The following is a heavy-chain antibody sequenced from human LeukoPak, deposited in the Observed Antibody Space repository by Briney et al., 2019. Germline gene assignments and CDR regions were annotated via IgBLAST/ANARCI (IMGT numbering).Heavy chain of an antibody. J-gene: IGHJ4*02. D-gene: IGHD3-16*02. V-gene: IGHV4-31*11. Sequence: PSETLSLTCGVSGGSVTSTNWWTWVRQHPGKGLEWIGYIYYSGSTYYNPSLKSRVTISVDTSKNQFSLKLSSVTAADTAVYYCARLRLGELSFGYWGQGTLVTVSS. CDR3: ARLRLGELSFGY. CDR2: IYYSGST. CDR1: GGSVTSTNW.